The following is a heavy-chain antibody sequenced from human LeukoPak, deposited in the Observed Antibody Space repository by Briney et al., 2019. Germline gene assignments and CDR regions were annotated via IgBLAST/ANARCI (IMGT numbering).Heavy chain of an antibody. CDR1: GGSFSGYY. J-gene: IGHJ5*02. CDR3: ARRETYSSSSSGKRNWFDP. V-gene: IGHV4-34*01. CDR2: INHSGST. D-gene: IGHD6-13*01. Sequence: SETLSLTSAVYGGSFSGYYWSWIRQPPGKGLEWIGEINHSGSTNYNPSLKSRVTISVDTSKNQFSLKLSSVTAADTAVYYCARRETYSSSSSGKRNWFDPWGQGTLVTVSS.